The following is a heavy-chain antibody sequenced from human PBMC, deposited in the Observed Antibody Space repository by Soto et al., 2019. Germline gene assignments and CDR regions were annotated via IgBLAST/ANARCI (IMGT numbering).Heavy chain of an antibody. V-gene: IGHV4-34*01. Sequence: PSETLSLTCAVYGGSFSGYYWSWIRQPPGKGLEWIGEINHSGSTNYNPSLKSRVTISVDTSKNQFSLKLSSVTAADTAVYYCARGHSRKYYDFWSGPYGMDVWGQGTTVTVSS. CDR3: ARGHSRKYYDFWSGPYGMDV. CDR2: INHSGST. D-gene: IGHD3-3*01. CDR1: GGSFSGYY. J-gene: IGHJ6*02.